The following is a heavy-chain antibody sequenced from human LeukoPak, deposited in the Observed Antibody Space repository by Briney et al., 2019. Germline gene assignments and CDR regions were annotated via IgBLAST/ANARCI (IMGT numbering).Heavy chain of an antibody. CDR2: IYWNDDK. J-gene: IGHJ5*02. CDR3: AHISYAFWSGTGENWFDP. CDR1: GFSLSTSGVG. V-gene: IGHV2-5*01. Sequence: SGPTLVKPPQTLTLTCTFSGFSLSTSGVGVGWIRQPPGKALEWLALIYWNDDKRYIPSPKSRLTTTNDTTKNQVVLTMTNMEPVDTATYHCAHISYAFWSGTGENWFDPWGQGTLVTVSS. D-gene: IGHD3-3*01.